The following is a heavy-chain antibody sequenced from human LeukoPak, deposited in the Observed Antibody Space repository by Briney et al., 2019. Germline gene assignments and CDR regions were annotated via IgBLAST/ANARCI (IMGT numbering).Heavy chain of an antibody. Sequence: SETLSLTCAVSGYSFSSGSYWGWIRQPPGKGLEWIGSIYHSGSTYYNPSLKSRVTISVDTSKNQFSLKLSSVTAADTAVYYCARGAPGLRDLPLFDYWGQGTLVTVSS. CDR2: IYHSGST. V-gene: IGHV4-38-2*01. CDR3: ARGAPGLRDLPLFDY. J-gene: IGHJ4*02. CDR1: GYSFSSGSY. D-gene: IGHD5-12*01.